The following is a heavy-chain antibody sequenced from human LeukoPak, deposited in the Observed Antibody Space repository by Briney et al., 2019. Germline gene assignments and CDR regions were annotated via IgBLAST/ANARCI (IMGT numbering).Heavy chain of an antibody. Sequence: SSETLSLTCTVSGGSISSYYWSWIRQPAGKGLEWIGRIYTSGSTNYNPSLKSRVSMSVDTSKNQFSLKLSSVTAADTAVYYCARAVLGGHSSGYSVYWFDPWGQGTLVTVSS. D-gene: IGHD3-22*01. J-gene: IGHJ5*02. V-gene: IGHV4-4*07. CDR2: IYTSGST. CDR3: ARAVLGGHSSGYSVYWFDP. CDR1: GGSISSYY.